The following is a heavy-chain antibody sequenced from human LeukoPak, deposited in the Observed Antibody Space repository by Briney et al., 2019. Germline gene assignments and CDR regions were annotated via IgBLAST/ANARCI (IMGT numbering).Heavy chain of an antibody. CDR1: GFTFSSYS. V-gene: IGHV3-21*01. D-gene: IGHD3-10*01. CDR3: ARDRVTMVRGHTAPQH. Sequence: AGGSLRLSCAASGFTFSSYSMNWVRQAPGKGLGWVSSISSSSSYIYYADSVKGRFTISRDNAKNSLYLQMNSLRAEDTAVYYCARDRVTMVRGHTAPQHWGQGTLVTVSS. CDR2: ISSSSSYI. J-gene: IGHJ1*01.